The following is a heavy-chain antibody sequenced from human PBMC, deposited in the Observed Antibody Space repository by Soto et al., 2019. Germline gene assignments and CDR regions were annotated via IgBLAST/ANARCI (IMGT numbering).Heavy chain of an antibody. V-gene: IGHV1-8*02. Sequence: QVQLMQSGAEVRKPGASVKVSCKASGYTFTDYDINWVRQATGQGLEWLGWMTPKSGYTGYAQKFQGRVTLTRDTPRGTAYMELSSLTSEDPAVYYCTRNLYNTGDFDHWGQGTLVTVSS. CDR3: TRNLYNTGDFDH. J-gene: IGHJ4*02. CDR1: GYTFTDYD. CDR2: MTPKSGYT. D-gene: IGHD1-20*01.